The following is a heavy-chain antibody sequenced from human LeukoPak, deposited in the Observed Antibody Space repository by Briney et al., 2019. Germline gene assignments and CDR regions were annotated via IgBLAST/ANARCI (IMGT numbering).Heavy chain of an antibody. Sequence: GGSLRLSCAGSGFTFSSYSMNWVRQAPGKGLEWVSSISSSSSYIYYADSVKGRFTISRDNSKNTLYLQMNSLRAEDTAVYYCAKGDGDYFYYYYYMDVWGKGTTVTVSS. V-gene: IGHV3-21*04. CDR2: ISSSSSYI. CDR3: AKGDGDYFYYYYYMDV. CDR1: GFTFSSYS. J-gene: IGHJ6*03. D-gene: IGHD4-17*01.